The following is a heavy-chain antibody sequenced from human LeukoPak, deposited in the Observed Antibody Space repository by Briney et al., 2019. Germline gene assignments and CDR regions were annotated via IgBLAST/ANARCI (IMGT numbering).Heavy chain of an antibody. V-gene: IGHV4-39*07. CDR1: GGSISSSSYY. Sequence: SETLSLTCTVSGGSISSSSYYWGWIRQPPGKGLEWIGSIYYSGSTYYNPSLKSRVTISVDTSKNQFSLKLGSVTAADTAVYYCAIRNCSSTSCPFDYWGQGTLVTVSS. J-gene: IGHJ4*02. CDR3: AIRNCSSTSCPFDY. D-gene: IGHD2-2*01. CDR2: IYYSGST.